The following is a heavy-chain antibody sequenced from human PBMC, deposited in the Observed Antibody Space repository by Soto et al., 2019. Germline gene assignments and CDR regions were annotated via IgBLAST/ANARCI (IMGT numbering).Heavy chain of an antibody. J-gene: IGHJ4*02. D-gene: IGHD3-22*01. CDR2: INHSGST. CDR3: ARGSRDSSGYYPTSQYYFYY. Sequence: SETLSLTCAVYGGSFSGYYWSWIRQPPGKGLEWIGEINHSGSTNYNPSLKSRVTISVDTSKNQFSLKLSSVTAADTAVYYCARGSRDSSGYYPTSQYYFYYWGQGTLVTVSS. CDR1: GGSFSGYY. V-gene: IGHV4-34*01.